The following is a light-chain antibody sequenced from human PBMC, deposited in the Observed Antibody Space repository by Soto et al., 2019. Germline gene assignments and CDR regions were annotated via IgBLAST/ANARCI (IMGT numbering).Light chain of an antibody. CDR1: SSNIGSNS. CDR3: ATWDDSLNGVL. CDR2: SNN. J-gene: IGLJ2*01. V-gene: IGLV1-44*01. Sequence: QPVLTQPPSASGTPGQRVTISCSGSSSNIGSNSANWYQQLPGTAPKLLISSNNQRPSGVPDRFSGSKSGTSASLAISGLHSEDEADYYCATWDDSLNGVLFGGGTKLTVL.